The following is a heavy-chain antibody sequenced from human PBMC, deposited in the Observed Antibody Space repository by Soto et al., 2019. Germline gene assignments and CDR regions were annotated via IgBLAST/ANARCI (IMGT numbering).Heavy chain of an antibody. CDR1: GGTFSSYA. J-gene: IGHJ5*02. Sequence: SVKVSCKASGGTFSSYAISWVRQAPGQGLEWMGGIIPIFGTANYAQKFQGRVTITADESTSTAYMELSSLRSEDTAVYYRARYASRESNWFDPWGQGTLVTV. CDR3: ARYASRESNWFDP. CDR2: IIPIFGTA. D-gene: IGHD6-13*01. V-gene: IGHV1-69*13.